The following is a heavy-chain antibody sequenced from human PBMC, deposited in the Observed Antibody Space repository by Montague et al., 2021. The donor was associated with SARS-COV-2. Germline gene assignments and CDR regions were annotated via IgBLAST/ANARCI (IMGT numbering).Heavy chain of an antibody. D-gene: IGHD6-19*01. Sequence: SETLSLTCTVSGGSISSSSYSWSWIRQPPGKGLEWIGTIYYSGSTYYNPSLKSRVTVSVDTSKNQFSLKLRSVTAADTAVYHCARLGIAVAGTGFDYWGQGTLVTVSS. CDR1: GGSISSSSYS. CDR3: ARLGIAVAGTGFDY. V-gene: IGHV4-39*01. CDR2: IYYSGST. J-gene: IGHJ4*02.